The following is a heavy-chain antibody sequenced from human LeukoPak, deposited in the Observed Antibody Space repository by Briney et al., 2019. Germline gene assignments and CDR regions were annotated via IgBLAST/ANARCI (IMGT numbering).Heavy chain of an antibody. J-gene: IGHJ4*02. CDR1: GGSISSYY. V-gene: IGHV4-59*08. Sequence: SETLSLTCTVSGGSISSYYWSWIRQPPGKGLEWIGYIYYSGSTDYNPSLKSRVTISVDTSKNQFSLRLSSVTAADTAVYYCARLPYGDYGGLDYRGQGTLVTVSS. CDR3: ARLPYGDYGGLDY. D-gene: IGHD4-17*01. CDR2: IYYSGST.